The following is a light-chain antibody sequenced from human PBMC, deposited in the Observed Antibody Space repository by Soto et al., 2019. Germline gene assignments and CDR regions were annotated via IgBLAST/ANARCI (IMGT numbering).Light chain of an antibody. Sequence: DIQLTQSPSFLSASVGDRVTITCRASQGINNYVAWYQQKPGKAPKLLIYGASALQSGVPSRFSGSGSWTEFTLSISSLQPEDFATYYCQHFYSYPITFGGGTRVEI. J-gene: IGKJ4*01. CDR3: QHFYSYPIT. CDR1: QGINNY. CDR2: GAS. V-gene: IGKV1-9*01.